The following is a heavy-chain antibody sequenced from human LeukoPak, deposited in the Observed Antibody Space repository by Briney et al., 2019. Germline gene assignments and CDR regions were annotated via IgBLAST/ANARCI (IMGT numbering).Heavy chain of an antibody. J-gene: IGHJ4*02. CDR2: ITSSSTYI. CDR1: GFTFSTYN. D-gene: IGHD3-9*01. Sequence: GGSLRLSCAASGFTFSTYNMNWVRQAPGKGLEWVSSITSSSTYIHYADSVRGRFTISRDNAKKSLYLRMNSLRAEDTAVYYCARGLTYYDILTGFHDRLDYFDYWGQGTLVTVSS. V-gene: IGHV3-21*01. CDR3: ARGLTYYDILTGFHDRLDYFDY.